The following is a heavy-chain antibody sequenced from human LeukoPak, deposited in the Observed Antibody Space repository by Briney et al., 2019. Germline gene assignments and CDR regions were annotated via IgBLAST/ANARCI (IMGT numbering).Heavy chain of an antibody. V-gene: IGHV3-20*04. D-gene: IGHD1-26*01. CDR1: GFTFDDYG. J-gene: IGHJ4*02. Sequence: GGSLRLSCAASGFTFDDYGMSWVRQAPGKGLEWVSGITWNGGSTGYADSVKGRFTISRDNAKNSLYLQMNSLRAEDTALYYCAREGYSGSYNGPYFDYWGQGTLVTVSS. CDR3: AREGYSGSYNGPYFDY. CDR2: ITWNGGST.